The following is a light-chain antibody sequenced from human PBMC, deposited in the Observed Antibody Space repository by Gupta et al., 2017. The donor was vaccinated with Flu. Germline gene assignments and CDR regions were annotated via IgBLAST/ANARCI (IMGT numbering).Light chain of an antibody. CDR2: WAS. Sequence: DIVMTQSPYSLAVSLGERATINCKSSQSVLYSSNNKKYLAWYQQKPGQPPKLLIYWASTREYGVPDRFSGSGSGTDFTLTISSLQAEDVAVYYCQQYDSTPYIFGQGTKLEIK. CDR3: QQYDSTPYI. J-gene: IGKJ2*01. V-gene: IGKV4-1*01. CDR1: QSVLYSSNNKKY.